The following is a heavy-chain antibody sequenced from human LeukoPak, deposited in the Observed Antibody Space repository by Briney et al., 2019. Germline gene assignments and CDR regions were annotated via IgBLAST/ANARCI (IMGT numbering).Heavy chain of an antibody. V-gene: IGHV3-30*18. CDR2: ISYDGSNK. D-gene: IGHD3-10*01. CDR1: GFTFSSFA. CDR3: AKDLGGSGSYNY. Sequence: PGGSLRLSCAASGFTFSSFAMSWVRQAPGKGLEWEAVISYDGSNKYYADSVKGRFTISRDNSKNTLYLQMNSLRAEDTAVYYCAKDLGGSGSYNYWGQGTLVTVSS. J-gene: IGHJ4*02.